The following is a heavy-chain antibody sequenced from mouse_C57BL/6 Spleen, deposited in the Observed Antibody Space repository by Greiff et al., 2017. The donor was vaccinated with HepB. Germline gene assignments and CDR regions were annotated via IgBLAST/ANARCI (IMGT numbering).Heavy chain of an antibody. CDR1: GYTFTDYY. J-gene: IGHJ2*01. Sequence: VQLKQSGPVLVKPGASVKMSCKASGYTFTDYYMNWVKQSHGKSLEWIGVINPYNGGTSYNQKFKGKATLTVDKSSSTAYMELNSLTSEDSAVYYCARRGITTVADYWGQGTTLTVSS. CDR2: INPYNGGT. CDR3: ARRGITTVADY. V-gene: IGHV1-19*01. D-gene: IGHD1-1*01.